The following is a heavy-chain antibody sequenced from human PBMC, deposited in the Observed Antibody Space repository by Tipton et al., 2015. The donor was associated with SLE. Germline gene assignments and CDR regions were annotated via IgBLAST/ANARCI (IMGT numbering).Heavy chain of an antibody. J-gene: IGHJ6*03. CDR2: VSTSGST. D-gene: IGHD3-10*01. CDR1: GGSISSYY. CDR3: ARVSINRGQSMVRGILTYYSYYYMDV. V-gene: IGHV4-4*07. Sequence: TLSLTCTVSGGSISSYYWNWIRQPAGQGLEWIGHVSTSGSTSYNPSLKSRVTMSVDTSKNQFSLKLNSVTAADTAVYYCARVSINRGQSMVRGILTYYSYYYMDVLGKGTTVTVSS.